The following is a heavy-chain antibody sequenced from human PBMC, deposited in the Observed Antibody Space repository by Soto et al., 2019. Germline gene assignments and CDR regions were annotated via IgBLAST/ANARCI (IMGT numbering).Heavy chain of an antibody. V-gene: IGHV3-66*01. J-gene: IGHJ4*02. CDR3: ARGSSSWYTFDY. D-gene: IGHD6-13*01. CDR1: GFTVSSNY. CDR2: IYSGGST. Sequence: SLRLSCAASGFTVSSNYMSWVRQAPGKGLEWVSVIYSGGSTYYADSVKGRFTISRDNSKNTLYLQMNSLRAEDTAVYYCARGSSSWYTFDYWGQGTLVTVSS.